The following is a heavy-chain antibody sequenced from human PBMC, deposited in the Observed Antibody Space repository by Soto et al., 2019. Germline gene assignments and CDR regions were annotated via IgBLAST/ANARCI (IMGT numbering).Heavy chain of an antibody. D-gene: IGHD3-16*02. Sequence: ASVKVSCKASGYTFTGYYMHWVRQAPGQGLEWMGWINPNSGGTNYAQKFQGRVTMTRDTSISTAYMELSILRSHDRAVYYCARDPSTMITFGGFIVPPDAFDIWGQGTMV. CDR2: INPNSGGT. CDR1: GYTFTGYY. V-gene: IGHV1-2*02. CDR3: ARDPSTMITFGGFIVPPDAFDI. J-gene: IGHJ3*02.